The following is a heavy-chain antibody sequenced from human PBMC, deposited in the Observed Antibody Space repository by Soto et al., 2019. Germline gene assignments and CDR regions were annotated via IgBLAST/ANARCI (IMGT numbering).Heavy chain of an antibody. CDR3: ARELRRLYYLDY. CDR1: EYTFTSYT. D-gene: IGHD4-17*01. CDR2: INGGNGDT. V-gene: IGHV1-3*01. J-gene: IGHJ4*02. Sequence: ASVKVSCKASEYTFTSYTMHWVRQAPGQRLEWMGWINGGNGDTKYSQKFQGRITITRDTSASTAYMELSTLRSDDTAVYYCARELRRLYYLDYWGQGTLVTVSS.